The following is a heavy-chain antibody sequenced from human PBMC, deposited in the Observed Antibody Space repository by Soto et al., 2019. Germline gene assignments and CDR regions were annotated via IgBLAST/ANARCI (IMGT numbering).Heavy chain of an antibody. J-gene: IGHJ4*02. CDR1: GGSFSGYY. D-gene: IGHD5-12*01. CDR3: ARGIQRTDSSYDWILAGGQNHTRLHYDD. V-gene: IGHV4-34*01. CDR2: INHSGST. Sequence: QVQLQQWGAGLLKPSETLSLTCAVYGGSFSGYYWSWIRQPPGKGLEWIGEINHSGSTNYNPSLTRRVTISVGTAKNQCSLRLSSVTAADTAVYYCARGIQRTDSSYDWILAGGQNHTRLHYDDWGQGTMVTVSS.